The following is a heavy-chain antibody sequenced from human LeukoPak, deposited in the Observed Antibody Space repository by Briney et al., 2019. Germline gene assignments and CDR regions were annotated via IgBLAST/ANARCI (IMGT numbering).Heavy chain of an antibody. V-gene: IGHV3-30*02. CDR2: IRSDGSNQ. D-gene: IGHD3-10*01. J-gene: IGHJ4*02. Sequence: PGGSLRLLCVASGFTFQSYDMHWVPQAPDKGLEWVTFIRSDGSNQDHADSGKGRFTISRDNSKNTLYLEMNSQRAEDTGVDYCAKLKDRRGCQPFGYWGQGTLVTVSS. CDR1: GFTFQSYD. CDR3: AKLKDRRGCQPFGY.